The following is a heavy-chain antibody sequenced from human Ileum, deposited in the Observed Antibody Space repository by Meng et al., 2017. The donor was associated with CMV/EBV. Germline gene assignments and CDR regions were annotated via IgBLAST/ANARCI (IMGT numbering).Heavy chain of an antibody. CDR3: ARAPLRLYGNIGSRGWFDP. J-gene: IGHJ5*02. D-gene: IGHD3-22*01. CDR2: ICDSAST. CDR1: GGSISRSDYC. Sequence: SETLSLTCTVSGGSISRSDYCWSWIRQPPGEGLEWIGYICDSASTYYNPSLKSRLTISVDTSKNQFSLILSSVTAADTAVYYCARAPLRLYGNIGSRGWFDPWGQGTLVTVSS. V-gene: IGHV4-30-4*08.